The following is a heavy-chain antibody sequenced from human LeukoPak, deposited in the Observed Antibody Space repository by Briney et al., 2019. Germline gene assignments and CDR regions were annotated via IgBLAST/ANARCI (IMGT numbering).Heavy chain of an antibody. CDR2: INPSGGST. D-gene: IGHD1-7*01. J-gene: IGHJ5*02. CDR3: AWSGNYSPVGFDP. V-gene: IGHV1-46*01. Sequence: ASVKVSCKAPGYTFTSYYMHWVRQAPGQGLEWMGIINPSGGSTSYAQKFQGRVTMTRDTSTSTVYMELSSLRPEDTAVYYCAWSGNYSPVGFDPWGQGTLVTVSS. CDR1: GYTFTSYY.